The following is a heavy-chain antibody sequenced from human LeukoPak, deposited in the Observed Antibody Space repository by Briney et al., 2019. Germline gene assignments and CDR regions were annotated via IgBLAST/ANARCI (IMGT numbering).Heavy chain of an antibody. CDR2: ISGSGDDT. D-gene: IGHD6-6*01. J-gene: IGHJ4*02. Sequence: PGGSLRLSCAVSGFTFTNYAMSWVRQAPGKGLEWVSAISGSGDDTSYADSVKGRFAISKDNSKNTLYPQMNSLRAEDTAVYYCAKHLGLSSSSFDYWGQGTLVTVSS. CDR3: AKHLGLSSSSFDY. V-gene: IGHV3-23*01. CDR1: GFTFTNYA.